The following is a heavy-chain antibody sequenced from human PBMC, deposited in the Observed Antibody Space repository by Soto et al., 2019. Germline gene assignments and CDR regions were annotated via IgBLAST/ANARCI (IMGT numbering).Heavy chain of an antibody. CDR1: GFTFSSYA. V-gene: IGHV3-23*01. D-gene: IGHD3-10*01. Sequence: EMQLLESGGGLVQPGGSLRLSCAASGFTFSSYAMSWVRQAPGKGLEWVSAISGSGGSTYYADSVKGRFTISRDNSKNSLYLQMNSLRAEDTALYYCAKDISDGSGSYPRDNWFDPWGQGTLVTVSS. J-gene: IGHJ5*02. CDR2: ISGSGGST. CDR3: AKDISDGSGSYPRDNWFDP.